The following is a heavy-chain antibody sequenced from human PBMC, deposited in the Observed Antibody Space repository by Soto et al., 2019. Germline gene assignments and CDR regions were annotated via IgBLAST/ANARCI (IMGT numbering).Heavy chain of an antibody. CDR3: AREADTTADFS. CDR2: INQDGGQT. CDR1: GFTFSRYW. Sequence: PGGSLRLSCGASGFTFSRYWMNWVRQAPGKGLEWVANINQDGGQTYYVDSVKGRFTISRNNAKNSLYLQMNSLRAEDTAVYYCAREADTTADFSWGQGTLVTVSS. V-gene: IGHV3-7*01. D-gene: IGHD4-17*01. J-gene: IGHJ4*02.